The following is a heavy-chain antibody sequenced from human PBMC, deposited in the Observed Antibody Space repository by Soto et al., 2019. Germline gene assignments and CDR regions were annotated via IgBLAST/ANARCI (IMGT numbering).Heavy chain of an antibody. Sequence: SETLSLTCTVSGGSIGNDDYSWSWVRQPPGKRLEWIGYIYHSGTTYYNPTLTSRVTIASDGSNFQLYLKLTSMTAADTAFYYCATVIPATRYFAYWGQGILVTVSS. CDR1: GGSIGNDDYS. J-gene: IGHJ4*02. CDR3: ATVIPATRYFAY. CDR2: IYHSGTT. V-gene: IGHV4-30-2*01. D-gene: IGHD2-15*01.